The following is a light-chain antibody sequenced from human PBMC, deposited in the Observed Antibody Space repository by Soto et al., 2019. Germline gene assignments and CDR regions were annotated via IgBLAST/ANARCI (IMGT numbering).Light chain of an antibody. CDR1: SSDLGGYNY. CDR3: SSYTSSSTYV. J-gene: IGLJ1*01. Sequence: SALTQPASVSASPGQSITISCTGTSSDLGGYNYVSWYQQNPGKAPKLMIYEVSNRPSGVSNRYSGPKSGNTASLTISGLQAEDEADYYCSSYTSSSTYVFGTGTKVTVL. V-gene: IGLV2-14*01. CDR2: EVS.